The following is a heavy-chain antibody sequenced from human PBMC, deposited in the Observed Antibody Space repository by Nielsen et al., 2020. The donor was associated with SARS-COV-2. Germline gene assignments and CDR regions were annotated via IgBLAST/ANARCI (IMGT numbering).Heavy chain of an antibody. CDR3: ARDWSSGSGSSYYYYGMDV. J-gene: IGHJ6*02. D-gene: IGHD3-10*01. CDR2: IKPDGSQK. Sequence: ETLSLTCTVSGGSISDSDYYWGWIRQPPGKGLEWVADIKPDGSQKFYLDSVKGRFTISRDNAKNSMSLQMNSLRAEDTAVYYCARDWSSGSGSSYYYYGMDVWGQGTTVTVSS. V-gene: IGHV3-7*01. CDR1: GGSISDSDYY.